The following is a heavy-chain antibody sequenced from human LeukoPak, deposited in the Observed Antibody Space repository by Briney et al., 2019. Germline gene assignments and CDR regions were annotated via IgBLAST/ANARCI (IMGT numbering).Heavy chain of an antibody. V-gene: IGHV1-18*01. Sequence: GASVKVSCKASGYTFTSYGISWVRQAPGQGLEWMGWISAYNGNTNYAQKLQGRVTMTTDTSTSTAYMELRSPRSDDTAVYYCARGGPRDDYYDSSGYSRASDYWGQGTLVTVSS. CDR3: ARGGPRDDYYDSSGYSRASDY. D-gene: IGHD3-22*01. CDR2: ISAYNGNT. J-gene: IGHJ4*02. CDR1: GYTFTSYG.